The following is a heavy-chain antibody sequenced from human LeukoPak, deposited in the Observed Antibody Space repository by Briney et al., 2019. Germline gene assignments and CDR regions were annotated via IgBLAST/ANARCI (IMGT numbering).Heavy chain of an antibody. J-gene: IGHJ4*02. CDR1: GYTFTSYY. D-gene: IGHD3-22*01. Sequence: GASVNVSCKASGYTFTSYYMHWVRQAPGQGLEWMGIINPSGGSTSYAQKFQGRVTMTRDTSTSTVYMELSSLRSEDTAVYYCARDYYYDSSGYSPFDYWGQGTLVTVSS. CDR2: INPSGGST. CDR3: ARDYYYDSSGYSPFDY. V-gene: IGHV1-46*01.